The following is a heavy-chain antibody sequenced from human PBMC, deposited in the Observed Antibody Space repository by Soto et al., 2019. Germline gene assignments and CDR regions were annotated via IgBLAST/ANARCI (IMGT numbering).Heavy chain of an antibody. J-gene: IGHJ5*02. CDR3: ARGRRYYYGSGISSWFDP. Sequence: SETLSLTCAVYGGSFSGYYWSWIRQPPGKGLEWIGEINHSGSTNYNPSLKSRVTISVDRSKNQFSLKLSAVTAADTAVYYCARGRRYYYGSGISSWFDPWGQGTLVTVSS. CDR2: INHSGST. CDR1: GGSFSGYY. V-gene: IGHV4-34*01. D-gene: IGHD3-10*01.